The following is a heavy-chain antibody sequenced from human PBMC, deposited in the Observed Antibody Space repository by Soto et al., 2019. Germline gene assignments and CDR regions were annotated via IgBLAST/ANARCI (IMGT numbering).Heavy chain of an antibody. CDR2: IIPIFGTA. CDR1: GGTFSSYA. Sequence: ASLKVSCKASGGTFSSYAISWVRQAPGQGLEWMGGIIPIFGTANYAQKFQGRVTITADESTSTAYMELSSLRSEDTAVYYCARGRDSGWPLRGPYYGMDVWGQGTTVTVSS. V-gene: IGHV1-69*13. CDR3: ARGRDSGWPLRGPYYGMDV. J-gene: IGHJ6*02. D-gene: IGHD6-19*01.